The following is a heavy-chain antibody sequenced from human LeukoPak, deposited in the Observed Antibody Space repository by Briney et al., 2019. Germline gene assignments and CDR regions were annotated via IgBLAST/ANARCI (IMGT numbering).Heavy chain of an antibody. J-gene: IGHJ1*01. Sequence: GGSLRLSCAASGFTFSSYSMNWVRQAPGKGLEWVSSISSSSYIYYADSVKGRFTISRDNAKNSLYLQMNSLRAEDTAVYYCARDRTASAEYFQHWGQGTLVTVSS. V-gene: IGHV3-21*01. CDR2: ISSSSYI. D-gene: IGHD2-21*02. CDR3: ARDRTASAEYFQH. CDR1: GFTFSSYS.